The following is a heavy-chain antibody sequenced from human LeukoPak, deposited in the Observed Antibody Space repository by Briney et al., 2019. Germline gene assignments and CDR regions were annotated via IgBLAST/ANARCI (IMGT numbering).Heavy chain of an antibody. D-gene: IGHD5-12*01. V-gene: IGHV1-8*01. Sequence: ASVKVSCKASGYTFTSYDINWVRQATGQGLEWMGWMNPNSGNTGYAQKFQGRVTMTRDTSISTAYMELSRLRSDDTAVYYCAREARGMATNAHDAFDIWGQGTMVTVSS. CDR3: AREARGMATNAHDAFDI. CDR2: MNPNSGNT. J-gene: IGHJ3*02. CDR1: GYTFTSYD.